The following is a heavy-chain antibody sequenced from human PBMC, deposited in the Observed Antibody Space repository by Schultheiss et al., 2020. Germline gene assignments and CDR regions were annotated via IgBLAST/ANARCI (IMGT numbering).Heavy chain of an antibody. J-gene: IGHJ4*02. V-gene: IGHV3-15*07. Sequence: GGSLRLSCAGSGFIFSNAWMNWVRQAPGKGLEWVGRIKSKTNGETTDYAAPVTGRFTISRDDSKNTLYFQMNSLKTEDTAVYYCATSGCSGGNCYSYWGQGTLVTVSS. CDR1: GFIFSNAW. CDR3: ATSGCSGGNCYSY. D-gene: IGHD2-15*01. CDR2: IKSKTNGETT.